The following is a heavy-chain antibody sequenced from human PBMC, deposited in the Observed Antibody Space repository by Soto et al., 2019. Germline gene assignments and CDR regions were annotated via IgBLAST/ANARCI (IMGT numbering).Heavy chain of an antibody. CDR3: AKAWGRSYGSGSYYSFDY. Sequence: GGSLRLSCAASGFTFSSYAMSWVRQAPGKGLEWVSAISGSGGSTYYADSVKGRFTISRDNSKNTLYLQMNSLRAEDTAVYYCAKAWGRSYGSGSYYSFDYWGQGTLVTVSS. CDR2: ISGSGGST. J-gene: IGHJ4*02. CDR1: GFTFSSYA. D-gene: IGHD3-10*01. V-gene: IGHV3-23*01.